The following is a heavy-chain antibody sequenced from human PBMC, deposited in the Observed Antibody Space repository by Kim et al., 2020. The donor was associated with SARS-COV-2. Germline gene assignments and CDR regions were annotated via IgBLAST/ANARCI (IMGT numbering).Heavy chain of an antibody. CDR1: GFTFSSHA. J-gene: IGHJ4*02. CDR2: LGPSGTYT. V-gene: IGHV3-23*01. D-gene: IGHD3-10*01. CDR3: ARDMGTPFTY. Sequence: GGSLRLSCVASGFTFSSHAMSWVRQAPGKGLEWVAGLGPSGTYTYYADSVKGRFTISRDSSKTTVYLQINNLRIEDTAMYYCARDMGTPFTYLCQGTLVT.